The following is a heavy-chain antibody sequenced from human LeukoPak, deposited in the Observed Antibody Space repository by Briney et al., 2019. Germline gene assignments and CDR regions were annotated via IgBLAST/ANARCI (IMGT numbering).Heavy chain of an antibody. CDR3: ARDDDGSGTGFDP. J-gene: IGHJ5*02. D-gene: IGHD3-10*01. V-gene: IGHV1-69*04. Sequence: PLASVKVSCKASGGTFSSYAISWVRQAPGQGLEWMGRIIPILGIANYAQKFQGRVTITADKSTSTAYMELSSLRSEDTAVYYCARDDDGSGTGFDPWGQGTLVTVSS. CDR2: IIPILGIA. CDR1: GGTFSSYA.